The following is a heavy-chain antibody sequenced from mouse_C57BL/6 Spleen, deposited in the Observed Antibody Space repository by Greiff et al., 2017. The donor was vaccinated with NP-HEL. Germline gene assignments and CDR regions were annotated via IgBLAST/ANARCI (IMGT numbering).Heavy chain of an antibody. Sequence: EVMLVESGEGLVKPGGSLKLSCAASGFTFSSYAMSWVRQTPEKRLEWVAYISSGGDYIYYADTVKGRFTISRYIARNTLYLQMSSLKSEDTAMYYCTRDDYDSYYAMDYWGQGTSVTVSS. CDR2: ISSGGDYI. CDR3: TRDDYDSYYAMDY. CDR1: GFTFSSYA. V-gene: IGHV5-9-1*02. D-gene: IGHD2-4*01. J-gene: IGHJ4*01.